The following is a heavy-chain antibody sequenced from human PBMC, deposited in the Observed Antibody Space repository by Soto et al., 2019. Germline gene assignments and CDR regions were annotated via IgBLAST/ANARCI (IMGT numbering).Heavy chain of an antibody. V-gene: IGHV3-66*01. CDR2: ISDGGAT. D-gene: IGHD3-3*01. CDR3: ARDDLGGAYDFWH. CDR1: GFLVTGCF. Sequence: EMHLVESGGGLVQPGGSLRLSCAASGFLVTGCFMAWVRQAPGKGLEWVSVISDGGATFYADSVKGRFTISRDISTTTMYLQMNILRAEDTAVYYCARDDLGGAYDFWHGGQGALVIVSS. J-gene: IGHJ4*02.